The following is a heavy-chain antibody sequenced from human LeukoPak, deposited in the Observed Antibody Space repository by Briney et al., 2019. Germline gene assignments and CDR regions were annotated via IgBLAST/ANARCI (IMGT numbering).Heavy chain of an antibody. CDR1: GESFSGYY. Sequence: PSETLSLTCAVYGESFSGYYWTWIRQPPGKGLEWIGEINHSGSTSYNPSLKSRVTISADTSKNQFSLNLSSVTAADTAVYYCASRKLGNDYWGQGTLVTVSS. J-gene: IGHJ4*02. D-gene: IGHD7-27*01. V-gene: IGHV4-34*01. CDR3: ASRKLGNDY. CDR2: INHSGST.